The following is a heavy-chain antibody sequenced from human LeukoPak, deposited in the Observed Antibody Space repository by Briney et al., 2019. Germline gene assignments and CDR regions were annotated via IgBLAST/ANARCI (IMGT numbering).Heavy chain of an antibody. Sequence: GMSLRLSCAASGFPFSSYGMHWVRQAPGKGLEWVAVISYDGSNKYYADSVKGRFTISRDNSQNTLYLQMNSLRTEDTAVYYCAKVRWDNSGWYYLDYWGQGTLVTVSS. J-gene: IGHJ4*02. CDR3: AKVRWDNSGWYYLDY. CDR1: GFPFSSYG. CDR2: ISYDGSNK. D-gene: IGHD6-19*01. V-gene: IGHV3-30*18.